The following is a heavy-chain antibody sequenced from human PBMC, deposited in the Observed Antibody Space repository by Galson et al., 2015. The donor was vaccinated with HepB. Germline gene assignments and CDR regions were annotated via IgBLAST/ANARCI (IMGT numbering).Heavy chain of an antibody. Sequence: SLRLSCAASGFTFSSYGMHWVRQAPGKGLEWVAFIRYDGSNKYYADSVKGRFTISRDNSKNTLYLQMNSLRAEDTAVYYCAKDPLGDGSGSYKDDYYYYGMDVWGQGTTVTVSS. CDR1: GFTFSSYG. J-gene: IGHJ6*02. CDR2: IRYDGSNK. CDR3: AKDPLGDGSGSYKDDYYYYGMDV. D-gene: IGHD3-10*01. V-gene: IGHV3-30*02.